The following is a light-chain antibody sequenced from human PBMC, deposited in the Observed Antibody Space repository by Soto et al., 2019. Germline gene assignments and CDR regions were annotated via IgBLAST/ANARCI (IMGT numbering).Light chain of an antibody. J-gene: IGKJ1*01. Sequence: DIQLTQSPSFLSASVGDRVTITCRASQGISSYLAWYQQKPGKAPKLLIYAASTLQSGVPSRFSGSGSGTEFTLTISSLQREDFATYCCQQLNSYPRTFGQGTKVEIK. V-gene: IGKV1-9*01. CDR2: AAS. CDR1: QGISSY. CDR3: QQLNSYPRT.